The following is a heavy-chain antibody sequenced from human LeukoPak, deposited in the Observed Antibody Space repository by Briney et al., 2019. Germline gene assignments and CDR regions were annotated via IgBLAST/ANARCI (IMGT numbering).Heavy chain of an antibody. CDR1: GRALSSHS. D-gene: IGHD3-10*01. J-gene: IGHJ3*02. Sequence: SQTLSLTSTVSGRALSSHSCGWVRQPPGKGLAWLGDIYYSGSTNYNPSLKSRVTISVDTSKNQFSLKLSSVTAADTAVYYCAREYGGFGELVAFDIWGQGTMVTVSS. CDR2: IYYSGST. V-gene: IGHV4-59*11. CDR3: AREYGGFGELVAFDI.